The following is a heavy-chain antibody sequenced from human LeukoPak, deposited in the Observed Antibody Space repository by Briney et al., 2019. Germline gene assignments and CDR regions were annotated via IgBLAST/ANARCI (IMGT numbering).Heavy chain of an antibody. CDR1: GFTFSSYG. CDR2: IRYDGSNK. CDR3: ARVAPTQNPRYSGYDWNDYGGDVGY. D-gene: IGHD5-12*01. Sequence: GGSLRLSCAASGFTFSSYGMHWVRQAPGKGLEWVAFIRYDGSNKYYADSVKGRFTISRDNSKNTLYLQMNSLRAEDTAVYYCARVAPTQNPRYSGYDWNDYGGDVGYWGQGTLVTVSS. V-gene: IGHV3-30*02. J-gene: IGHJ4*02.